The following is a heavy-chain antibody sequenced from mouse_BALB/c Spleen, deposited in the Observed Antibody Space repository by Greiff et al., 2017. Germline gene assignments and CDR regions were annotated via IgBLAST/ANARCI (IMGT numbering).Heavy chain of an antibody. Sequence: VQGVESGPGLVAPSQSLSITCTVSGFSLTSYGVHWVRQPPGKGLEWLGVIWAGGSTNYNSALMSRLSISKDNSKSQVFLKMNSLQTDDTAMYYCARDGRNYPMDYWGQGTSVTVSS. CDR3: ARDGRNYPMDY. V-gene: IGHV2-9*02. J-gene: IGHJ4*01. D-gene: IGHD2-1*01. CDR2: IWAGGST. CDR1: GFSLTSYG.